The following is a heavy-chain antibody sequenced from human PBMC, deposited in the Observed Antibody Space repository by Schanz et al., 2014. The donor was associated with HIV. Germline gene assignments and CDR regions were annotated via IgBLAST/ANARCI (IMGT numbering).Heavy chain of an antibody. CDR2: ISESGGRS. CDR3: AKPEYDSRGNSQSHFDS. D-gene: IGHD3-22*01. Sequence: EVELVESGGGLVYPGRSLKLSCVGSGFTFEDHAMHWVRQRPGKGLEWVSSISESGGRSYYADSVNGRFTISRDNSKNTLYLQMTTLRTEDTAVYYCAKPEYDSRGNSQSHFDSWGQGTLVTVSS. V-gene: IGHV3-23*04. CDR1: GFTFEDHA. J-gene: IGHJ4*02.